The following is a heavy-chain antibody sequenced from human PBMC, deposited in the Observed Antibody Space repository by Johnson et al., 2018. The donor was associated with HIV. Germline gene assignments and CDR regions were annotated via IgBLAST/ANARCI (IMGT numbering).Heavy chain of an antibody. CDR2: ISTDGGRT. V-gene: IGHV3-74*01. J-gene: IGHJ3*02. D-gene: IGHD6-19*01. Sequence: VQLVESGGGLVQPGGTLRLSCVVSGFTFRNYWMEWVRQAPGKGLVWVSRISTDGGRTTYADSVKDRFTISRDNSKNTLYLQMNSLRAEDTAVYYCAREVRKAVAGNFDIWGQGTMVTVSS. CDR1: GFTFRNYW. CDR3: AREVRKAVAGNFDI.